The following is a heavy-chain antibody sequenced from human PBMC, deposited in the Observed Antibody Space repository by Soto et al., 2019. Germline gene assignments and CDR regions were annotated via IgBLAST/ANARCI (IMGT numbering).Heavy chain of an antibody. V-gene: IGHV1-46*01. CDR2: INPSGGST. CDR3: ASPSSGALSWYYYYGMDV. J-gene: IGHJ6*02. CDR1: GYTFTSYY. D-gene: IGHD6-25*01. Sequence: QVQLVQSGAEVKKPGASVKVSCKSSGYTFTSYYMHWVRQAPGPGLEWMGIINPSGGSTSYAQKFQGRVKMNRDTSTSTVYMELSSLRSEDTAVYYCASPSSGALSWYYYYGMDVWGQGTTVTVSS.